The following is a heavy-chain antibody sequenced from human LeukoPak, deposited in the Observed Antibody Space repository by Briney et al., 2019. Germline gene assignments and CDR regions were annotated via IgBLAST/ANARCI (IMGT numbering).Heavy chain of an antibody. J-gene: IGHJ4*02. CDR2: INHSGST. V-gene: IGHV4-34*01. CDR1: GGSFSGYY. Sequence: TSETLSLTCAVYGGSFSGYYWSWIRQPPGKGLEWIGEINHSGSTNYNPSLKSRVTISVDTSKNQFSLKLSSVTAADTAVYYCARGQSSYDYVWGSYRPRHFDYWGQGTLVTVSS. CDR3: ARGQSSYDYVWGSYRPRHFDY. D-gene: IGHD3-16*02.